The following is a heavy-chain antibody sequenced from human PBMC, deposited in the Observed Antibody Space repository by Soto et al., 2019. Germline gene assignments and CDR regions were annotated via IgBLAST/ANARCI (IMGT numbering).Heavy chain of an antibody. D-gene: IGHD2-2*01. CDR3: ARACISSTSCYAGYYYYYMAV. Sequence: VASVKVSCKASGYTFTSYDINWVRQATGQGLEWMGWMNPNSGNTGYAQKFQGRVTMTRNTSISTAYMELSSLRSEDTAVYYCARACISSTSCYAGYYYYYMAVWGKGTTVTVSS. CDR2: MNPNSGNT. CDR1: GYTFTSYD. J-gene: IGHJ6*03. V-gene: IGHV1-8*01.